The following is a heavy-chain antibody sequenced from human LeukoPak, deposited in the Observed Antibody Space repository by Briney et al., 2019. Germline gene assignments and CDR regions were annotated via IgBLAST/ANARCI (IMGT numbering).Heavy chain of an antibody. V-gene: IGHV3-11*04. CDR3: AKGRGQSYPHYYFDS. CDR2: ISTSSNTL. CDR1: GFSFSDSY. Sequence: GGSLRLSCAASGFSFSDSYMSWIRQAPGKGLEWVSSISTSSNTLYYGDPVKGRFAISRDNAKNSLFLQMNSLRPEDTAVYYCAKGRGQSYPHYYFDSWGQGTLVTVSS. D-gene: IGHD3-16*02. J-gene: IGHJ4*02.